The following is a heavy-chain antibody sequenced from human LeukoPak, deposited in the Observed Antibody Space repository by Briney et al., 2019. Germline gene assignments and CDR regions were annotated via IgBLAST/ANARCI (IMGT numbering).Heavy chain of an antibody. CDR2: ISAYDGDT. J-gene: IGHJ4*02. CDR1: GYTFTNYG. CDR3: ARTIAANGRGVPGNSDS. D-gene: IGHD3-10*01. Sequence: ASVNVSCKASGYTFTNYGITWVRQAPGRGLEWMGWISAYDGDTRYAQKVQGRVTMTTDTSATTAYMELRSLISDDTAVYYCARTIAANGRGVPGNSDSWGQGTLVTVSS. V-gene: IGHV1-18*01.